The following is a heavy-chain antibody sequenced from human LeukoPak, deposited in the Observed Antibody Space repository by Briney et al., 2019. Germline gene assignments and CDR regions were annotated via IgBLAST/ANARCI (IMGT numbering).Heavy chain of an antibody. D-gene: IGHD6-19*01. J-gene: IGHJ4*02. V-gene: IGHV3-7*01. CDR1: GFTFSSYW. CDR2: IKQDGSEK. CDR3: ARVGGGWDYYFDY. Sequence: GGSLRLSCAASGFTFSSYWMSWVRQAPGKGLEWVANIKQDGSEKYCVDSVKGRFTISRDNAKNSLYLQMNSLRAEDTAVYYCARVGGGWDYYFDYWGQGTLVTVSS.